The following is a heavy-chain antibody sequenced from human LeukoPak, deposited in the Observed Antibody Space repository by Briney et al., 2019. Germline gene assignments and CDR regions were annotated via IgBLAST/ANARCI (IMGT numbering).Heavy chain of an antibody. Sequence: SETLSLTCTVSGVSISSGGYYWSWIRQPPGKGLEWIGYIYHSGSTYYNPSLKSRVTISVDRSKNQFSLKLSSVTAADTAVYYCAREGDFWSGYENWFDPWGQGTLVTVSS. CDR2: IYHSGST. J-gene: IGHJ5*02. CDR1: GVSISSGGYY. V-gene: IGHV4-30-2*01. CDR3: AREGDFWSGYENWFDP. D-gene: IGHD3-3*01.